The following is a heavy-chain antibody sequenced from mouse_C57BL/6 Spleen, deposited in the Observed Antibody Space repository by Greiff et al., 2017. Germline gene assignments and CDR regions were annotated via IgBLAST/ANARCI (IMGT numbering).Heavy chain of an antibody. D-gene: IGHD1-1*01. CDR3: ARGITTVVATRDYYAMDY. J-gene: IGHJ4*01. CDR2: IYPGDGDT. CDR1: GYAFSRSW. V-gene: IGHV1-82*01. Sequence: QVQLQQSGPELVKPGASVKISCKASGYAFSRSWLNWVKQRPGKGLEWIGRIYPGDGDTTYNGKFKGKATLTADKSSSTAYMQLSSLTSEDSAVYFCARGITTVVATRDYYAMDYWGQGTSVTVSS.